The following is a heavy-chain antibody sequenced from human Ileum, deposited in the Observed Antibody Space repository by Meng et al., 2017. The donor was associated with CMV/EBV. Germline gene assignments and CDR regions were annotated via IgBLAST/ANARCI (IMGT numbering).Heavy chain of an antibody. CDR3: VKEQSPAAVYYYGMDV. Sequence: GESLKISCAASGFTFSSYGMHWVRQAPGKGLEWVSFIRYDGSNTLYAYAVKGRFTVSRDNSKNTLYLQMNSMRVEDAAVYYCVKEQSPAAVYYYGMDVCGQGTTV. V-gene: IGHV3-30*02. CDR1: GFTFSSYG. D-gene: IGHD4-11*01. J-gene: IGHJ6*02. CDR2: IRYDGSNT.